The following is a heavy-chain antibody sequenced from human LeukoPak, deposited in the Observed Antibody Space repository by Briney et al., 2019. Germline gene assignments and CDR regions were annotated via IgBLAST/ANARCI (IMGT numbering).Heavy chain of an antibody. CDR3: ARSEYGSSWYFDY. V-gene: IGHV4-34*01. CDR2: INHSGST. D-gene: IGHD6-13*01. J-gene: IGHJ4*02. CDR1: GGSFSGYY. Sequence: SETLSLTCAVYGGSFSGYYWSWIRQPPGKGLEWIGEINHSGSTNYNPSLKSRVTISVDTSKNQFSLKLSSVTAADTAVYYCARSEYGSSWYFDYWGQGTLVTVSS.